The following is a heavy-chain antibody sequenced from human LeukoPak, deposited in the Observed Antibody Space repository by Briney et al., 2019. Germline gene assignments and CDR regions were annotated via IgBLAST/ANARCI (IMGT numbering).Heavy chain of an antibody. J-gene: IGHJ4*02. D-gene: IGHD1/OR15-1a*01. CDR2: IKRKSDGGTT. Sequence: GGSLRLSCDASGLIFGNVWKIWPRQAPGKGLECVGRIKRKSDGGTTDYAARVKGRFTISRDNSKNTLYLQMKSLRAEDTAGYYCAKGPRALEHSSQRFDYWGQGTLVTVSS. CDR1: GLIFGNVW. V-gene: IGHV3-15*01. CDR3: AKGPRALEHSSQRFDY.